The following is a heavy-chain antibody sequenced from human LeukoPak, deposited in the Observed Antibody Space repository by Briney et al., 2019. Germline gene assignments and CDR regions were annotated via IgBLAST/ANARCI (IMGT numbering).Heavy chain of an antibody. CDR1: GFTFSSYW. J-gene: IGHJ3*02. Sequence: GGSLRLSCAASGFTFSSYWMHWVRQAPGKGLVWVSRINSDGSSTSYADSVKGRFTISRDNAKNTLYLQMNSLRAEDTAVYYCARERVRSWNDREAFDIWGQGTMVTVSS. V-gene: IGHV3-74*01. CDR2: INSDGSST. CDR3: ARERVRSWNDREAFDI. D-gene: IGHD1-1*01.